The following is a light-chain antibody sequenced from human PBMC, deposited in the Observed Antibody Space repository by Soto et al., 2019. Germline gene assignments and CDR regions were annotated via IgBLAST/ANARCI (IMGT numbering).Light chain of an antibody. CDR3: QQRSDWPWT. Sequence: IVLTQSPATLSLSPWERGTLSCRASEGVTNYLAWYQQKPGQAPRLLVYDVSNRATGIPARFSGGGSGTDFTLPISNLEPEDFAVYYCQQRSDWPWTFGQGTKVDIK. V-gene: IGKV3-11*01. J-gene: IGKJ1*01. CDR1: EGVTNY. CDR2: DVS.